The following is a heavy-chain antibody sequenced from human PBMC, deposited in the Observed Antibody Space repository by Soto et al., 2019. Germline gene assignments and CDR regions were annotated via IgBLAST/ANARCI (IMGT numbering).Heavy chain of an antibody. CDR3: ARDLSYCSSTSCYDRLDY. J-gene: IGHJ4*02. V-gene: IGHV3-53*02. D-gene: IGHD2-2*01. CDR1: GFTVSSNY. Sequence: EVQLVETGGGLIQPGGSLRLSCAASGFTVSSNYMSWVRQAPGKGLEWVSVIYSGGSTYYADSVKGRFTISRDNSKNTLYLQMNSLRAEDTAVYYCARDLSYCSSTSCYDRLDYWGQGTLGTVSS. CDR2: IYSGGST.